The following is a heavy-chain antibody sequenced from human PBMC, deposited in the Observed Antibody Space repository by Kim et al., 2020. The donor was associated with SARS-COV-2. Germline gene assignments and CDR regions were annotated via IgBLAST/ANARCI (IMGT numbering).Heavy chain of an antibody. CDR1: GFTSSTSA. J-gene: IGHJ3*01. Sequence: GGSLRLSCAASGFTSSTSAMNWVRQAPGKGLVWVSSISGTGTGTFYADSVKGRFTISRDNSKNTLYLQMSSLRDEDTAIYYCAKGSGYSNAWYVFDFWG. V-gene: IGHV3-23*01. CDR2: ISGTGTGT. D-gene: IGHD6-19*01. CDR3: AKGSGYSNAWYVFDF.